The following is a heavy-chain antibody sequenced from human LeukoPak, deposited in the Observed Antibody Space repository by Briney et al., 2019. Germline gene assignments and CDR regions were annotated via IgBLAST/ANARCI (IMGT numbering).Heavy chain of an antibody. CDR2: ISGSGGST. J-gene: IGHJ5*02. CDR1: GFTLSRYA. CDR3: ARRVQNWFDP. V-gene: IGHV3-23*01. Sequence: GGSLRLSCAASGFTLSRYAMSWVRQAPGEGLEWVSAISGSGGSTYYADSVKGRFTISRDNSKNTLYLQMNSLRSENTAVYDCARRVQNWFDPWGQGTLVTVSS.